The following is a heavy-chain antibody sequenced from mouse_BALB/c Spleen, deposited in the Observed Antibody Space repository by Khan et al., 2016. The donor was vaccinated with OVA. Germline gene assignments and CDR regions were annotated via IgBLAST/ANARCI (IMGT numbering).Heavy chain of an antibody. J-gene: IGHJ2*01. V-gene: IGHV1-69*02. CDR2: IYPSDNYT. CDR3: TRGDPGNFDY. Sequence: QVQLQQSGAELVRPGASVKLSCKASGYTFTHYWINWVKQRPGQGLEWIGNIYPSDNYTNYNQKFKDKATLTVDKSSSTAYMQRSSPTSEDSAVYYCTRGDPGNFDYWGHGTTLTVSS. CDR1: GYTFTHYW. D-gene: IGHD2-13*01.